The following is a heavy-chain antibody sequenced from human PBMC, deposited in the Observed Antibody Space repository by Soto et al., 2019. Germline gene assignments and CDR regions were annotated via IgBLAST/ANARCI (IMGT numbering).Heavy chain of an antibody. J-gene: IGHJ6*03. CDR2: IIPIFGTA. Sequence: ASVKVSCQASGGTFSSYAISWVRQAPGQGLEWMGGIIPIFGTANYAQKFQGRVTITADESTSTAYMELSSLRSEDTAVYYCARSPRGSYYYYYYYMDVWGKGTTVTVSS. CDR1: GGTFSSYA. D-gene: IGHD1-26*01. CDR3: ARSPRGSYYYYYYYMDV. V-gene: IGHV1-69*13.